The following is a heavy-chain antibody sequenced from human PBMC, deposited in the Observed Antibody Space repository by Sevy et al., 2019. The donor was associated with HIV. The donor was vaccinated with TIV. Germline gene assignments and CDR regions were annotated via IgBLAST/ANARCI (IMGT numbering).Heavy chain of an antibody. Sequence: GRSLRLSCAASGFTFRDYPMNWIRQAPGKGLEWLSYISRASDSIYYADSVMGRFTVSRDNAKNSLYLQMDRLSDEDTAIYYCAREHTGRFPDFWGQGTLVTVSS. CDR2: ISRASDSI. CDR3: AREHTGRFPDF. D-gene: IGHD1-26*01. J-gene: IGHJ4*02. CDR1: GFTFRDYP. V-gene: IGHV3-48*02.